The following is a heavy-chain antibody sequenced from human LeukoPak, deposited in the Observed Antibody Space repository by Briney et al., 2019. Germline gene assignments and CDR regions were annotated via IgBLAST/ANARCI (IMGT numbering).Heavy chain of an antibody. Sequence: GGSLRLSCTASGFTFKNYTINWVPQAPGKGLEWVSRISGSGTTTDYADSVKGRFTVSRDNSKNTVYLQMTSLRAEDTAINYCAKDSDISAFFDYWGQGTPVTVSS. V-gene: IGHV3-23*01. J-gene: IGHJ4*02. D-gene: IGHD2-15*01. CDR1: GFTFKNYT. CDR2: ISGSGTTT. CDR3: AKDSDISAFFDY.